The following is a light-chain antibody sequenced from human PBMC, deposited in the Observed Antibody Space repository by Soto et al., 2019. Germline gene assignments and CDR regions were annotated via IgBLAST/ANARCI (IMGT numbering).Light chain of an antibody. CDR3: QQYNSYAWT. CDR1: QSISSW. J-gene: IGKJ1*01. Sequence: DIQMTQSPSTLSASVGDRVTITCRASQSISSWLAWYQQKPGKAPKLLIYDASSLESGVPSRFSGSGSGTEFTLTVSSVQADDFATYYCQQYNSYAWTFGQGTTVEIK. V-gene: IGKV1-5*01. CDR2: DAS.